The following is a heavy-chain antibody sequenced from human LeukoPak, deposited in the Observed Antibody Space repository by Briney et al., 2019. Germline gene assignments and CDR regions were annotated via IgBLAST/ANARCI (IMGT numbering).Heavy chain of an antibody. D-gene: IGHD5-18*01. CDR3: ASAAPISEYTYAYDY. Sequence: GGSLRLSCAASGFTFSSYSMNWVRQAPGKGLEWVSSISSSSSYIYYADSVKGRFTISRDNAKNSLYLQMNSLRAEDTAVYYCASAAPISEYTYAYDYWGQGTLVTVSS. CDR1: GFTFSSYS. J-gene: IGHJ4*02. V-gene: IGHV3-21*04. CDR2: ISSSSSYI.